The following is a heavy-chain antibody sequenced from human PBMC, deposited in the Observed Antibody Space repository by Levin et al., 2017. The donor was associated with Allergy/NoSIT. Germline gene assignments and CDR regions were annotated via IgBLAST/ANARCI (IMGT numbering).Heavy chain of an antibody. CDR1: GGSFSGYY. CDR2: INHSGST. J-gene: IGHJ5*02. Sequence: KSSETLSLTCAVYGGSFSGYYWSWIRQPPGKGLEWIGEINHSGSTNYNPSLKSRVTISVDTSKNQFSLKLSSVTAADTAVYYCARGRLLLYGSGSYYRQPDNWFDPWGQGTLVTVSS. CDR3: ARGRLLLYGSGSYYRQPDNWFDP. D-gene: IGHD3-10*01. V-gene: IGHV4-34*01.